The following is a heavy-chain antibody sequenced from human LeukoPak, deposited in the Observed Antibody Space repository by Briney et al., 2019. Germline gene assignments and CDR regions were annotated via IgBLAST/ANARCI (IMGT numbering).Heavy chain of an antibody. Sequence: GGSLRLSCSASGFTFSSYAMHWVRQAPGKGLECVSAISSNGGSTYYADSVKGRFTISRDNSKNTLYLQMTSLRVEDTAVCYCVRRYGGYDYWGQGSLVTVSS. V-gene: IGHV3-64D*09. CDR3: VRRYGGYDY. D-gene: IGHD5-12*01. CDR2: ISSNGGST. J-gene: IGHJ4*02. CDR1: GFTFSSYA.